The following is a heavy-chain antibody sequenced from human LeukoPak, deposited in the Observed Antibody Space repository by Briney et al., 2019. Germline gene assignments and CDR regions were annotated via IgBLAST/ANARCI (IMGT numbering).Heavy chain of an antibody. Sequence: GASVKVSCKASGYTFTSYYMHWVRQAPGQGLEWMGIINPSGGSTSYAQKFQGRVTMTRDMSTSTVYMELSSLRSEDTAVYYCARSYYDFWSGYYWFDYWGQGTLVTVSS. J-gene: IGHJ4*02. CDR2: INPSGGST. CDR1: GYTFTSYY. D-gene: IGHD3-3*01. V-gene: IGHV1-46*01. CDR3: ARSYYDFWSGYYWFDY.